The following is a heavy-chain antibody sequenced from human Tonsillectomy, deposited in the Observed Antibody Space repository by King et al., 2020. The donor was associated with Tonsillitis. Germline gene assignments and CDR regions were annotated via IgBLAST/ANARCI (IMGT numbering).Heavy chain of an antibody. D-gene: IGHD7-27*01. CDR3: ARARTGDDYFNY. CDR2: IYYSGST. J-gene: IGHJ4*02. CDR1: GGSISSYY. V-gene: IGHV4-59*01. Sequence: PVLVPPSATLSLPCPVSGGSISSYYWSWIRQPPGKGLAWIGYIYYSGSTNYNPSLKSRVSLSVDTSKNQFSLKLSSVTAADTAVYYCARARTGDDYFNYWGQGTLVTVSS.